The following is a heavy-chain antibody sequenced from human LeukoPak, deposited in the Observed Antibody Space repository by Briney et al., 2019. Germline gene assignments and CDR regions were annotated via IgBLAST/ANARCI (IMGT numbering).Heavy chain of an antibody. V-gene: IGHV3-23*01. D-gene: IGHD5-18*01. CDR1: GFTFSSYA. CDR2: ISGSGGST. Sequence: GGSLRLSCAASGFTFSSYAMSWVRQAPGKGLEWVSAISGSGGSTYYADSVKGRFTISRDNSKNTLYLQMNSLRAEDTAVYCCAKDMTDTAAAYMDVWGKGTTVTVSS. J-gene: IGHJ6*03. CDR3: AKDMTDTAAAYMDV.